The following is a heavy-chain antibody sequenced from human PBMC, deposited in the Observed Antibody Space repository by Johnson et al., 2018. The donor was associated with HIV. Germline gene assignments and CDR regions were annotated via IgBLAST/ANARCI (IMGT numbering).Heavy chain of an antibody. V-gene: IGHV3-11*04. CDR3: AREQATLFFRASGAAFDI. D-gene: IGHD3-3*01. J-gene: IGHJ3*02. CDR2: MSSSGSTI. Sequence: QVQLVESGGGLVKPGGSLRLSCVASGFSFSDYYMSWIRQAPGKGLEWISYMSSSGSTIYHAESVKGRFTISRDNAKNSLYLQMNSLRVEDTAVYYCAREQATLFFRASGAAFDIWGQGTMVTVSS. CDR1: GFSFSDYY.